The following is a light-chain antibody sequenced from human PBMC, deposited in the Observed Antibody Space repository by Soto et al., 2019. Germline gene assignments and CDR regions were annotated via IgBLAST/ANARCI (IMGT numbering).Light chain of an antibody. V-gene: IGKV1-39*01. CDR1: QTISSS. CDR3: QQSYSTPRT. CDR2: AAS. Sequence: DIQMTQSTSSLSASVGDRVTITCRASQTISSSLNWYQQQPGKAPKVLIYAASTLQRGVPSRFSGSGSGTEFTLTISSLQPEDFATYYCQQSYSTPRTFGQGTKVEIK. J-gene: IGKJ1*01.